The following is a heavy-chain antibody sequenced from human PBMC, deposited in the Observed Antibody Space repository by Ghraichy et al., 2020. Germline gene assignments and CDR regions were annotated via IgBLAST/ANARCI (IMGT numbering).Heavy chain of an antibody. D-gene: IGHD1-26*01. CDR3: AKDGWELLQSDAFDI. CDR1: GFTFSSYA. V-gene: IGHV3-23*01. Sequence: GGSLRLSCAASGFTFSSYAMSWVGQAPGKGLEWVSAISGSGGSTYYADSVKGRFTISRDNSKNTLYLQMNSLRAEDTAVYYCAKDGWELLQSDAFDIWGQGTMVTVSS. CDR2: ISGSGGST. J-gene: IGHJ3*02.